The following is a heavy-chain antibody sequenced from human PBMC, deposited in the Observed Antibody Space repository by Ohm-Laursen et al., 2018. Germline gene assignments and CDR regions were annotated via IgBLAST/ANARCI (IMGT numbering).Heavy chain of an antibody. CDR3: ARRANSAFPYYLDY. D-gene: IGHD1-26*01. CDR2: IYYSGIT. CDR1: GGSISSYY. V-gene: IGHV4-59*08. Sequence: PSETLSLTWIVSGGSISSYYWSWIRQPPGKGLEWIGYIYYSGITNYNPSLKSRSTIATDTSKNQLSLRLSSVTAADTAVYYCARRANSAFPYYLDYWGQGTLVTVSS. J-gene: IGHJ4*02.